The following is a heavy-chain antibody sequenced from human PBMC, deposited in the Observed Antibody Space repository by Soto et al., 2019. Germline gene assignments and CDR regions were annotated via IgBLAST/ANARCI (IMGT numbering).Heavy chain of an antibody. CDR1: GGSISGYH. V-gene: IGHV4-59*12. D-gene: IGHD6-19*01. CDR3: ARAGDSSGPVALGY. J-gene: IGHJ4*02. CDR2: FHNSGST. Sequence: PSETLSLTCRISGGSISGYHWNWIRQTPGKGVEWIGYFHNSGSTYYSPSLKSRVTISVDRSKNQFSLKLTSVTAADTAVYYCARAGDSSGPVALGYWGQGTLVTV.